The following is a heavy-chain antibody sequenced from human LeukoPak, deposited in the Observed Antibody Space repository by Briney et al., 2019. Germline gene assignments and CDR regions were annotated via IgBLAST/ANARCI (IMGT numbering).Heavy chain of an antibody. Sequence: PGGSLRLSCAASGFTFSDYYMNWIRQAPGKGLEWVSYISNTGSAIYYADSVKGRFTISRDNAKNSLYLQMNSLRAEDTAIYYCASDSSGYFGPWGPGTLVTVSS. CDR3: ASDSSGYFGP. V-gene: IGHV3-11*01. CDR1: GFTFSDYY. J-gene: IGHJ5*02. CDR2: ISNTGSAI. D-gene: IGHD3-22*01.